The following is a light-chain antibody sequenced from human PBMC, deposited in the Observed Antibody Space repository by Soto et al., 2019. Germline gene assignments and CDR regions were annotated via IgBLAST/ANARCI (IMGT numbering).Light chain of an antibody. CDR3: QQYNNWWT. J-gene: IGKJ1*01. V-gene: IGKV3-15*01. CDR1: QSVSSD. Sequence: IVMTQSPATLSVSPGERATLSCRASQSVSSDLAWYQQKPGQAPRLLIYGSSTRATAIPARFSGSGSGTEFTLTISSLQSEDFAVYYCQQYNNWWTFGQGTKVEIK. CDR2: GSS.